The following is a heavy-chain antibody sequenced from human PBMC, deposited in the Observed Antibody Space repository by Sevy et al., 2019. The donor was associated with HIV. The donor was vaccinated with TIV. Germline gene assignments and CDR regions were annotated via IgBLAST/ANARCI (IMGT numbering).Heavy chain of an antibody. CDR2: ISWNSGRV. CDR3: AKDITMIVVADVHFDY. Sequence: GGSLRLSCAASGFTFDDYAMHWVRQTPGRGLEWVSGISWNSGRVGYADSVKGRFTTSRDNAKNSLYLQMNSLRVEDTALYFCAKDITMIVVADVHFDYWGQGTLVTVSS. CDR1: GFTFDDYA. J-gene: IGHJ4*02. D-gene: IGHD3-22*01. V-gene: IGHV3-9*01.